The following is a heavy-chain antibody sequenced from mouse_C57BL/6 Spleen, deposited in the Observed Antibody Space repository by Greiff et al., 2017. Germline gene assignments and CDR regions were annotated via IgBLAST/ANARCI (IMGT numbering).Heavy chain of an antibody. CDR2: ISDGGSYT. Sequence: EVKVVESGGGLVKPGGSLKLSCAASGFTFSSYAMSWVRQTPEKRLEWVATISDGGSYTYYPDNVKGRFTISRDNAKNNLYLQMSHLKSEDTAMYYCARAEGLRGPVDYWGQGTTLTVSS. CDR3: ARAEGLRGPVDY. CDR1: GFTFSSYA. D-gene: IGHD2-2*01. V-gene: IGHV5-4*03. J-gene: IGHJ2*01.